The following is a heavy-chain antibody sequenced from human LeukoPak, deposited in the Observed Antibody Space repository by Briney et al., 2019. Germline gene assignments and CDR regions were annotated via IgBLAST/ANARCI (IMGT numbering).Heavy chain of an antibody. Sequence: PGGSLRLSCAASGFTFSDYAMTWVRQAPGKGLEWVSGISGSGGNTYYADSVKGRFTISRDNSKSTVYLQMDSLRAEDTAVYYCAKSRGDSSGYYYPLDYWGQGILVTVSS. CDR2: ISGSGGNT. CDR1: GFTFSDYA. CDR3: AKSRGDSSGYYYPLDY. V-gene: IGHV3-23*01. D-gene: IGHD3-22*01. J-gene: IGHJ4*02.